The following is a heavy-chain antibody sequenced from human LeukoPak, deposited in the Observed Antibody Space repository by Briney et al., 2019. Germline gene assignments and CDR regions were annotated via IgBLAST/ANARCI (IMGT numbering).Heavy chain of an antibody. Sequence: ASVKVSCKASGGTFSSYAISWVRQAPGQGLEWMGEIIPIFGTANYAQKFQGRVTITADESTSTAYMELSSLRSEDTAVYYCARMRTYYYDSSDYPTWGQGTLVTVSS. V-gene: IGHV1-69*01. CDR1: GGTFSSYA. J-gene: IGHJ5*02. CDR3: ARMRTYYYDSSDYPT. D-gene: IGHD3-22*01. CDR2: IIPIFGTA.